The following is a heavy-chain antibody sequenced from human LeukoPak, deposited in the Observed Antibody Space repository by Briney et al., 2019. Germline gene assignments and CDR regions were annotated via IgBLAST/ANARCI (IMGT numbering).Heavy chain of an antibody. J-gene: IGHJ5*02. V-gene: IGHV1-3*01. CDR2: INAANGNT. CDR1: GFTFTTYT. Sequence: ASVKVSCKTSGFTFTTYTMHWVRQAPGQRLEWMGWINAANGNTQYSQKFQGRVTITRDTSASTAYMELSSLRSEDTAVYYCARGAPIRVAVAATFDPWGQGTLVTVPS. D-gene: IGHD6-19*01. CDR3: ARGAPIRVAVAATFDP.